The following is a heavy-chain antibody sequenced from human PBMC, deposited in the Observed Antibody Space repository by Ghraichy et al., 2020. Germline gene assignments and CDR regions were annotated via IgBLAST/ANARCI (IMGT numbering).Heavy chain of an antibody. V-gene: IGHV3-30*18. D-gene: IGHD1-7*01. CDR2: ISYTGNDD. CDR1: GFNFSDYG. CDR3: VKDGVASVGTVMGF. J-gene: IGHJ4*02. Sequence: GGSLRLSCAASGFNFSDYGMHWVRQAPGKGLEWVAVISYTGNDDYYVDSVRGRFTISRDNSKSTLYLQMNSLRPEDTALYYCVKDGVASVGTVMGFWGQGTLVTVAS.